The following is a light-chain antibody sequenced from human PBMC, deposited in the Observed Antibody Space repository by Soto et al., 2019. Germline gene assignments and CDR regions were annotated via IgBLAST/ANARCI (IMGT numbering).Light chain of an antibody. CDR2: GAS. J-gene: IGKJ1*01. CDR1: PSVSRY. CDR3: QQYNNWPLET. Sequence: EVVLTHRLVTLTVSPGERATLSCGDSPSVSRYLAWYQHTPGQAPRLLIYGASARATGIPARLSGSRSGTEFTLTISSLPYEDSAVHYCQQYNNWPLETFRQGTKVDI. V-gene: IGKV3-15*01.